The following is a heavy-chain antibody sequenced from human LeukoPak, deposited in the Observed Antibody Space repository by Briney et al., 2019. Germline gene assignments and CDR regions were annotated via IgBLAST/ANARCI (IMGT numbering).Heavy chain of an antibody. CDR3: ARYIYASNWFDP. D-gene: IGHD2/OR15-2a*01. CDR2: IYSGGST. V-gene: IGHV3-53*01. CDR1: GFSVSTNY. J-gene: IGHJ5*02. Sequence: GGSLRLSCAVSGFSVSTNYMTWVRQAPGKGLEWVSLIYSGGSTYYTDSVKGRFTISRDNSKNTLYLQMNSLRAEDTAVYYCARYIYASNWFDPWGQGTLVTVFS.